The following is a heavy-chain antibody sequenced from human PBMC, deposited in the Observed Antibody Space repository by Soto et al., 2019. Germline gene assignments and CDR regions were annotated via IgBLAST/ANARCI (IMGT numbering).Heavy chain of an antibody. CDR1: GFTVSTNY. CDR2: IHIGGGT. V-gene: IGHV3-66*01. J-gene: IGHJ4*02. D-gene: IGHD1-1*01. Sequence: EVHLVESGGGLVQPGESLKLSCVVSGFTVSTNYTTWVRQAPGKGLEWVSGIHIGGGTYYADSVGGRITISRDNSVNTLYLQINNLRTEDTAVYYCARVMPYGRGTRRHSVDYWGQGTLVNVSS. CDR3: ARVMPYGRGTRRHSVDY.